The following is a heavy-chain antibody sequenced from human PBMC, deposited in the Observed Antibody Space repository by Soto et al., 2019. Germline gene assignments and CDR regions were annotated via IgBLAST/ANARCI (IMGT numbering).Heavy chain of an antibody. CDR3: ATTDIVTTMFDY. J-gene: IGHJ4*02. Sequence: GASVKVSCKASGYTFTSYAMHWVRQAPGQRLEWMGWINAGNGNTKYSQKFQGRVTITRDTPASTAYMELSSLRSEDTAVYYCATTDIVTTMFDYWGQGTLVTVSS. D-gene: IGHD5-12*01. CDR2: INAGNGNT. CDR1: GYTFTSYA. V-gene: IGHV1-3*01.